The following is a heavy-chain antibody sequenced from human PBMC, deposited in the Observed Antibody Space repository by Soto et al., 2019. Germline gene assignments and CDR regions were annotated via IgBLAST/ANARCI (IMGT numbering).Heavy chain of an antibody. CDR1: GGTFSSYA. D-gene: IGHD3-22*01. CDR2: IIPIFGTA. J-gene: IGHJ4*02. CDR3: ARGRYYYDCSGYGTFDY. V-gene: IGHV1-69*13. Sequence: SVKVSCKASGGTFSSYAISWVRQAPGQGLEWMGGIIPIFGTANYAQEFQGRVTITADESTSTAYMELSSLRSEDTAVYYCARGRYYYDCSGYGTFDYWGQGTLVTVSS.